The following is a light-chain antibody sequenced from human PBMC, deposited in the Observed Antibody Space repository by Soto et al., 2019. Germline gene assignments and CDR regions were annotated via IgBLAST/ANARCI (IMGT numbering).Light chain of an antibody. J-gene: IGLJ2*01. Sequence: QSVLTQPPSVSGAPGQRVTISCTGSSSNIGAGYDVHWYQQLPGTAPKLLIYGNSNRPSGVPDQFSDSKSGTSASLAITGLQAEDEADYYCQSYDSSLSGYVVFGGGTQLTVL. CDR3: QSYDSSLSGYVV. CDR1: SSNIGAGYD. V-gene: IGLV1-40*01. CDR2: GNS.